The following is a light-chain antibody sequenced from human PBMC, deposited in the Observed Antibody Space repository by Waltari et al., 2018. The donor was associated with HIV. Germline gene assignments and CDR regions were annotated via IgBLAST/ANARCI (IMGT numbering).Light chain of an antibody. CDR3: QVWDSSSDHRV. V-gene: IGLV3-21*04. Sequence: SYVLTQPPSAPVAPGGTARLTRRATNIGTKTVHWYRQRPGQAPVLVIHDDSARPSWIPERFSGSNSGNTATLTIGRAEAGDEAAYYCQVWDSSSDHRVFGGGTKLTVL. CDR1: NIGTKT. J-gene: IGLJ2*01. CDR2: DDS.